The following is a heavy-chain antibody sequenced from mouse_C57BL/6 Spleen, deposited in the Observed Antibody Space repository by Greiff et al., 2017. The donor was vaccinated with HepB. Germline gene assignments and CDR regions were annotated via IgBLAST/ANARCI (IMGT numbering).Heavy chain of an antibody. CDR3: ARGTDPWFAY. Sequence: QVQLQQPGPELVKPGASVKISCKASGYAFSSSWMNWVKQRPGKGLEWIGRIYPGDGDTNYNGKFKGKATLTADKSSSTAYMQLSRLTSEDSAVYCCARGTDPWFAYWGQGTLVTVSA. CDR1: GYAFSSSW. CDR2: IYPGDGDT. J-gene: IGHJ3*01. D-gene: IGHD3-3*01. V-gene: IGHV1-82*01.